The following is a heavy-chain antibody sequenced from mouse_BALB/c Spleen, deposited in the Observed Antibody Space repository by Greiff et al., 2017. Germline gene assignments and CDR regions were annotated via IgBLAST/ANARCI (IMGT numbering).Heavy chain of an antibody. J-gene: IGHJ4*01. CDR1: GFAFSSYD. V-gene: IGHV5-12-1*01. CDR3: ARHAASSGLYYYAMDY. D-gene: IGHD3-1*01. CDR2: ISSGGGST. Sequence: EVKLMESGGVLVKPGGSLKLSCAASGFAFSSYDMSWVRQTPEKRLEWVAYISSGGGSTYYPDTVKGRFTISRDNAKNTLYLQMSSLKSEDTAMYYCARHAASSGLYYYAMDYWGQGTSVTVSS.